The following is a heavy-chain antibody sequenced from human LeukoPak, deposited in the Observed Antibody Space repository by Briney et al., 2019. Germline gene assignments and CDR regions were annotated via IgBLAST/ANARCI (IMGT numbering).Heavy chain of an antibody. V-gene: IGHV3-23*01. CDR3: AKSGRDFGVVRGAFDI. CDR2: ISGSGGST. J-gene: IGHJ3*02. D-gene: IGHD3-3*01. Sequence: PGGSLRLSCAASGFTFSSYAMSRVRQAPGKGLEWVSAISGSGGSTYYADSVKGRFTTSRDNSKNTLYLQMNSLRAEDTAVYYCAKSGRDFGVVRGAFDIWGQGTMVTASS. CDR1: GFTFSSYA.